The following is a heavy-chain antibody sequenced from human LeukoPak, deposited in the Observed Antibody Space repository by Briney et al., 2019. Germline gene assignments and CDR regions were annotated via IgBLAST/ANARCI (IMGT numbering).Heavy chain of an antibody. V-gene: IGHV3-30*02. Sequence: GGSLRLSCAASGFTFDNYGMHWVREAPGKGLEWVALIQPDGRDKYYAESVKGRFTVSRDNSKNTLHLQLNSLRAEDSAVYYCSKRDRVTEFDYWGQGTLVTVSS. CDR2: IQPDGRDK. J-gene: IGHJ4*02. CDR3: SKRDRVTEFDY. CDR1: GFTFDNYG. D-gene: IGHD2-21*02.